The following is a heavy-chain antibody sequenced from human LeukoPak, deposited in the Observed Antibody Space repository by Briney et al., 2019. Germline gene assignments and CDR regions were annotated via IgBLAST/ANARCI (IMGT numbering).Heavy chain of an antibody. CDR2: IYHSGST. V-gene: IGHV4-38-2*02. CDR3: ARGSGVAGIT. J-gene: IGHJ4*02. D-gene: IGHD6-19*01. Sequence: SETLSLTCTVSGYSISSGYFWGWIRQPPGKGLEWIGSIYHSGSTSYNPSLKSRLTISVDTSKNQFSLKLSSVTAADTAVYYCARGSGVAGITWGQGTLVTVSS. CDR1: GYSISSGYF.